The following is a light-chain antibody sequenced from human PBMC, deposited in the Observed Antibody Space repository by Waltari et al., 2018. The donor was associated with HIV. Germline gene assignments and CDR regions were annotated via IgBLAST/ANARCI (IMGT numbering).Light chain of an antibody. CDR3: LAWDTNLGGWV. V-gene: IGLV10-54*04. CDR1: NHNVYHQR. CDR2: RNN. Sequence: LTQPPSMSTVSGQTATVTCIRDNHNVYHQRAAWVQHRPGHPPKRLSHRNNNRPSGVSERFSASRAGDTTFLTISGLQSEDEADYFCLAWDTNLGGWVFGGGTHLTV. J-gene: IGLJ3*02.